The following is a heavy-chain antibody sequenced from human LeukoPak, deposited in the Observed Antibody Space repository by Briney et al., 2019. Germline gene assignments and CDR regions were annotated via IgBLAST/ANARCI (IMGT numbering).Heavy chain of an antibody. CDR3: AHKIGGYCYDSSDVDY. Sequence: PGGSLRLSCAASGFTFSSYGMHWVRQAPGKGLEWVAVISYDGSNKYYADSVKGRFTISRDNSKNTLYLQMNSLRAEDTAVYYCAHKIGGYCYDSSDVDYWGQGTLVTVSS. CDR2: ISYDGSNK. D-gene: IGHD3-22*01. J-gene: IGHJ4*02. V-gene: IGHV3-30*03. CDR1: GFTFSSYG.